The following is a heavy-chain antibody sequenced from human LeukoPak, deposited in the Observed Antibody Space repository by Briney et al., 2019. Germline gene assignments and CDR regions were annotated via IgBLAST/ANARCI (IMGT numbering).Heavy chain of an antibody. CDR3: TRAVGLGPGAHFDQ. D-gene: IGHD1-26*01. Sequence: GGSLRLSCAASGFSFSRYYMSWVRQTPGKALEWISYIPTSGISVQYADSVRGRFTASRDDAKNSLHLQMDSLRLEDTAVYYCTRAVGLGPGAHFDQWGQGALVIVSS. CDR2: IPTSGISV. V-gene: IGHV3-11*01. J-gene: IGHJ4*02. CDR1: GFSFSRYY.